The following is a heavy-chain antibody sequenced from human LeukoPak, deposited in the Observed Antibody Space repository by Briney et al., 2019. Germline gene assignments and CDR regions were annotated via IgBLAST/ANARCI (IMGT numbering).Heavy chain of an antibody. CDR1: GFTFSSYS. Sequence: GGSLRLSCAASGFTFSSYSMNWVRQAPGKGLGWVSSISSSSSYIYYADSVKGRFTISRDNAKNSLYLQMNSLRAEDTAVYYCARDYETTGIVGWFGESPPDYWGQGTLVTVSS. CDR3: ARDYETTGIVGWFGESPPDY. J-gene: IGHJ4*02. D-gene: IGHD3-10*01. CDR2: ISSSSSYI. V-gene: IGHV3-21*01.